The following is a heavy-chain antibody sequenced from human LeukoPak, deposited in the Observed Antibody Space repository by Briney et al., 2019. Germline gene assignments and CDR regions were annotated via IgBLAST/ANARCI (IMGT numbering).Heavy chain of an antibody. Sequence: PSQTLSLTCAVSGGSICSGGYSWSWIRQPPGNGLEWIGYIYHSGSTYYNPSLKSRVTISVDRSKSQFSLKLSSVTAADTAVYYCARSCSSTSCYDGRFDPWGQGTLVTVSS. J-gene: IGHJ5*02. D-gene: IGHD2-2*01. CDR2: IYHSGST. CDR3: ARSCSSTSCYDGRFDP. V-gene: IGHV4-30-2*01. CDR1: GGSICSGGYS.